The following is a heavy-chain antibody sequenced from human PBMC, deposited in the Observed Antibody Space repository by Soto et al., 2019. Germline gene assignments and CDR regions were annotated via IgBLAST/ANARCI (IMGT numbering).Heavy chain of an antibody. CDR1: GFTLSGYW. CDR2: IKQDGSEI. Sequence: EVQLVESGGGLVQPGGSLRLSCAAPGFTLSGYWMSWVRQAPGKGLEWVANIKQDGSEIYYVDSVKGRFTISRDNAKNSLFLQMNSLRAEDTAVYYCLITTSAFDIWGQGTLVTVSS. J-gene: IGHJ3*02. CDR3: LITTSAFDI. V-gene: IGHV3-7*01. D-gene: IGHD4-4*01.